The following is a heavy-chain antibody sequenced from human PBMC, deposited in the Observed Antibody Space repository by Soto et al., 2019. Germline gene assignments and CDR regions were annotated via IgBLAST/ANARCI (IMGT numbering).Heavy chain of an antibody. CDR1: GGSINSGGYY. CDR2: VYYSGSS. Sequence: SETLSLTCTVSGGSINSGGYYWTWIRQHPGKGLEWIGYVYYSGSSYYNPSLKSRVTMSVDTSKHQFSLKLSSVTAADTAVYYCAVNTAPMNYYYYYYMDVWGKGTTVTVSS. D-gene: IGHD4-4*01. CDR3: AVNTAPMNYYYYYYMDV. J-gene: IGHJ6*03. V-gene: IGHV4-31*03.